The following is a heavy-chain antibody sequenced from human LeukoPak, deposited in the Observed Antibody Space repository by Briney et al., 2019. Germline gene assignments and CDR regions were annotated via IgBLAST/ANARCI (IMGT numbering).Heavy chain of an antibody. CDR2: INWNGGSR. D-gene: IGHD3-10*01. V-gene: IGHV3-20*04. J-gene: IGHJ3*02. CDR3: AKDLWWFGEFPNAFEN. CDR1: GFKFDDYG. Sequence: GESLRLSCAAFGFKFDDYGMSWVRQAPGKGLEWVSGINWNGGSRGYADSVKGRFTISRDNAKNSLYLQMNSLRAEDTAIYYCAKDLWWFGEFPNAFENWGQGTMVTGSS.